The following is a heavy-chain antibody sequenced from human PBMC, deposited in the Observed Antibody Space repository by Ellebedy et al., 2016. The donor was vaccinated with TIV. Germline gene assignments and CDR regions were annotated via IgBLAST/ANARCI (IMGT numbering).Heavy chain of an antibody. CDR1: GFTFSAYS. CDR3: SKGVFQRGIAAVGTHFDY. V-gene: IGHV3-21*04. CDR2: LSSRSSFI. J-gene: IGHJ4*02. Sequence: GESLKISXAASGFTFSAYSMNWVRQAPGKGLEWVSSLSSRSSFIYYAASVKGRFTISRDNAKNSLYLHMNSLRAEDTAVYYCSKGVFQRGIAAVGTHFDYWGQGTLVTVSS. D-gene: IGHD6-13*01.